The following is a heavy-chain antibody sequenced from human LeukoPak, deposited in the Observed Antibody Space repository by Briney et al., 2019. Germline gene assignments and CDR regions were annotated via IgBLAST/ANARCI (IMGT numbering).Heavy chain of an antibody. CDR3: ARRPIRGKYFDL. CDR2: IDYSGST. J-gene: IGHJ2*01. V-gene: IGHV4-59*08. Sequence: SETLSLTCTISGGSIGSYYWTWIRQPPGKGLEWIGYIDYSGSTNYNPSLKSRVTVSVDTSKNQFSLKLSSVTAADTAVYYCARRPIRGKYFDLWGRGTLVTVSS. D-gene: IGHD1-26*01. CDR1: GGSIGSYY.